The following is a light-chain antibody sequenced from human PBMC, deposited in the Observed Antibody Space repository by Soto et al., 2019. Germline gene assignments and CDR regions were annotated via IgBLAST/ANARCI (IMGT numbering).Light chain of an antibody. V-gene: IGKV3D-20*02. J-gene: IGKJ4*01. Sequence: EIVLTQSPGTLSLSPVERATLSCMASQSVSSSYLAWYQQKPGQAPRLLIYGASKRATGIPARFSGSGSGTDFTLTISSLEPEDFAVYYCQQRYNWPLTFGGGTKVDIK. CDR3: QQRYNWPLT. CDR1: QSVSSSY. CDR2: GAS.